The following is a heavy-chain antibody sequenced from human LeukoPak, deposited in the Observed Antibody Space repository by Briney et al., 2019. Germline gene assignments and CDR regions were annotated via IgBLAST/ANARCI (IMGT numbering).Heavy chain of an antibody. Sequence: SETLSLTCTVSGGSISSYYWSWIRQPPGKGLEWIGYIYYSGSTNYNPSLKSRVTISVGTSKNQFSLKLSSVTAADTAVYYCARSALLYDAFDIWGQGTMVTVSS. CDR3: ARSALLYDAFDI. D-gene: IGHD1-26*01. V-gene: IGHV4-59*01. CDR1: GGSISSYY. CDR2: IYYSGST. J-gene: IGHJ3*02.